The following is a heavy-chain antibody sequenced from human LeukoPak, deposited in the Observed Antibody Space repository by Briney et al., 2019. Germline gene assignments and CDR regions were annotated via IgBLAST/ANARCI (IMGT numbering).Heavy chain of an antibody. Sequence: PSETLSLTCTVSGGSISSYYWSWIRQPPGKGLEWIGYIYYSGSTNYDPSLKSRVTISVDTSKNQFSLKLSSVTAADTAVYYCARTDYYDSSGGAFDIWGQGTMVTVSS. J-gene: IGHJ3*02. CDR3: ARTDYYDSSGGAFDI. CDR1: GGSISSYY. V-gene: IGHV4-59*01. D-gene: IGHD3-22*01. CDR2: IYYSGST.